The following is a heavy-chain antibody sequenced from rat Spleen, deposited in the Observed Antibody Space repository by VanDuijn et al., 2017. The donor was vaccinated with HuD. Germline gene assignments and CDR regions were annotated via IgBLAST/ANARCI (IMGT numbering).Heavy chain of an antibody. J-gene: IGHJ2*01. CDR2: IWTDGST. Sequence: QVQLKESGPGLMQPSETLSLTCTVSGFSLTNNSVGWVRQPLGKGLVWMGTIWTDGSTNYNSAVQSRLSISRDTSKIQVFLEMSSLQPEDTGTYYCARHLTTPFDYWGHGVMVTVSS. V-gene: IGHV2-72*01. CDR1: GFSLTNNS. D-gene: IGHD3-4*01. CDR3: ARHLTTPFDY.